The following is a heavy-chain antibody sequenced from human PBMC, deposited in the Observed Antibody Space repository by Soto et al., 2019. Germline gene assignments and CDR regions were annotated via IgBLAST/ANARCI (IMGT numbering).Heavy chain of an antibody. CDR3: ARDPRDGSKYLYYGMDV. V-gene: IGHV3-33*01. D-gene: IGHD2-2*01. CDR1: GFTFSSYG. Sequence: QVQLVESGGGVVQPGRSLRLSCAASGFTFSSYGMHWVRQAPGKGLEWVAVIWYDGSNKYYADSVKGRFTISRDNSKKTLYLQMNSLRSEDTAVYYCARDPRDGSKYLYYGMDVWGQGTTVTVSS. CDR2: IWYDGSNK. J-gene: IGHJ6*02.